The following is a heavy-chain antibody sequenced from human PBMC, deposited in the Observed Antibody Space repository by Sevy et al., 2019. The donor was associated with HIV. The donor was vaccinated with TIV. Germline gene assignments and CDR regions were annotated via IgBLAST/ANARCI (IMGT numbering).Heavy chain of an antibody. Sequence: GGSLRLSCAASGFTFSSYWMSWVRQAPGKGLEWVANIKQDGSEKYYVDSVKGRFTISRDNAKNSLYLQMNGLRAGDTAVYYCARDSGPVSGTAMVRNYYYYYGMDVWGQGTTVTVSS. CDR2: IKQDGSEK. J-gene: IGHJ6*02. D-gene: IGHD5-18*01. CDR3: ARDSGPVSGTAMVRNYYYYYGMDV. V-gene: IGHV3-7*01. CDR1: GFTFSSYW.